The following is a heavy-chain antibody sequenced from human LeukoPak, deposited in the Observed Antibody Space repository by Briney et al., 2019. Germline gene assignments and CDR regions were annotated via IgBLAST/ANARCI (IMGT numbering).Heavy chain of an antibody. CDR2: IIPIFGTA. CDR3: ASISIAVAGTRRSSYYYMDV. D-gene: IGHD6-19*01. Sequence: SVKVSCKASGGTFSSYAISWVRQAPGQGLEWMGRIIPIFGTANYAQKFQDRVTITTDESTSTAYMELSSLRSEDTAVYYCASISIAVAGTRRSSYYYMDVWGKGTTVTVSS. V-gene: IGHV1-69*05. CDR1: GGTFSSYA. J-gene: IGHJ6*03.